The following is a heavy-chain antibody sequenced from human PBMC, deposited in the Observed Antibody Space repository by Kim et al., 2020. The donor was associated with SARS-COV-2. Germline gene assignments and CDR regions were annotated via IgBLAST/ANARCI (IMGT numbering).Heavy chain of an antibody. CDR2: IMPYNGKT. D-gene: IGHD1-1*01. V-gene: IGHV1-18*01. CDR3: VRHLETGFDYYYMDV. CDR1: GYTFTSYG. Sequence: ASVKVSCKASGYTFTSYGISWVRQAPGEGLEWMGWIMPYNGKTHYAQNFQGRVTMTMDPYASTAYMQLNSLRSDDTAIYYCVRHLETGFDYYYMDVWRKGTRVTV. J-gene: IGHJ6*03.